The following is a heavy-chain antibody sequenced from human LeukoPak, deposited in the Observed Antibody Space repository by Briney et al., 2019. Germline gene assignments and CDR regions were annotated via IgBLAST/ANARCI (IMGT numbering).Heavy chain of an antibody. CDR3: ARDGGPAAMVYYYYYMDV. V-gene: IGHV3-21*01. J-gene: IGHJ6*03. CDR1: GFTFSNYS. D-gene: IGHD2-2*01. CDR2: ISSHNNNI. Sequence: GGSLRLSCAASGFTFSNYSLHWVRQAPGKGLEWVSSISSHNNNIYYADSVQGRFTISRDNAKNSLYLQMNSLRADDTAVYYCARDGGPAAMVYYYYYMDVWGKGTTVTISS.